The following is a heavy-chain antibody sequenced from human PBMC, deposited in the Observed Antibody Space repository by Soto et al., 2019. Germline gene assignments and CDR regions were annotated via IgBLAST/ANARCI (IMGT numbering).Heavy chain of an antibody. J-gene: IGHJ4*02. D-gene: IGHD6-13*01. CDR2: IYSGGST. CDR1: GFTVSSNY. CDR3: ARYLRPGIAEALDY. Sequence: GGSLRLSCAASGFTVSSNYMSWVRQAPGKGLEWVSVIYSGGSTYYADSVKGRFTISRDNSKNTLYLQMNSLRAEDTAVYYCARYLRPGIAEALDYRGQGTLVTGSS. V-gene: IGHV3-66*01.